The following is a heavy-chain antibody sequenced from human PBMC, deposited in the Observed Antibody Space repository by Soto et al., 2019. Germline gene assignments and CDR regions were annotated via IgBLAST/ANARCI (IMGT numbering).Heavy chain of an antibody. CDR3: AMTTVVTGYYYGMDV. Sequence: SETLSLTCTVAGGCISSYYWSWIRQPPGKGLEWIGYIYYSGSTNYNPSLKSRVTISVDTSKNQFPLKLSSVTAADTAVYYCAMTTVVTGYYYGMDVWGQGTTVTVSS. V-gene: IGHV4-59*01. CDR1: GGCISSYY. CDR2: IYYSGST. J-gene: IGHJ6*02. D-gene: IGHD4-17*01.